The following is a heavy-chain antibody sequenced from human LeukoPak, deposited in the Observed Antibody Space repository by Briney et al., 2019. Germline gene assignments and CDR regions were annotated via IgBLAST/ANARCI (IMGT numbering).Heavy chain of an antibody. CDR3: AKAVVIVPTATPFDY. D-gene: IGHD2-2*01. J-gene: IGHJ4*02. V-gene: IGHV3-23*01. Sequence: QPGGSLRLSCAASGFTFSSYAMSWVRQAPGKGLEWVSAISGRGANTYYADSVKGRFTISRDNSKNTLYMQMNSLRAEDTAVYYCAKAVVIVPTATPFDYWGQGTLVTVSS. CDR1: GFTFSSYA. CDR2: ISGRGANT.